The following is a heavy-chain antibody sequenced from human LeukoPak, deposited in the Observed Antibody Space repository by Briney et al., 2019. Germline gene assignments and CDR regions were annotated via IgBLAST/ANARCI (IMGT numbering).Heavy chain of an antibody. D-gene: IGHD2-15*01. V-gene: IGHV4-59*01. CDR1: GGSITASH. CDR3: ARDKHLGFSSGPKYYPYYFDS. Sequence: PSETLSLTCTVSGGSITASHWTWVRQPPGKGLEYIGYISNSGSTNYNPSLKSRVTISVDTAKNHLSVNLTSVTDADTAVYYCARDKHLGFSSGPKYYPYYFDSWGQGIQVTVSS. J-gene: IGHJ4*02. CDR2: ISNSGST.